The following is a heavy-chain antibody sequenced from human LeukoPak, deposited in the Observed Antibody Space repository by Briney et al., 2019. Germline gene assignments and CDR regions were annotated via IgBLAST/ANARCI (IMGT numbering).Heavy chain of an antibody. CDR2: ISGSGGST. CDR3: ARARGSWYGAFDI. J-gene: IGHJ3*02. Sequence: GGSLRLSCAASGFTFSSYAMSWVRQAPGKGLEWVSAISGSGGSTYYADSVKGRFTISRDNSKNTLYLQMNSLRAEDTAVYYCARARGSWYGAFDIWGQGTMVTVSS. CDR1: GFTFSSYA. V-gene: IGHV3-23*01. D-gene: IGHD6-13*01.